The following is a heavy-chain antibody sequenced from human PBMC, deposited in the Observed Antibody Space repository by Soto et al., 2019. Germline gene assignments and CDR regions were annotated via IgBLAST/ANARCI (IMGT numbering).Heavy chain of an antibody. CDR1: GFTFTTYS. V-gene: IGHV3-21*01. CDR2: ISSSSTYI. J-gene: IGHJ4*02. D-gene: IGHD6-13*01. Sequence: GGSLRLSCEDSGFTFTTYSLNWVRQVPGKGLEWVSSISSSSTYIYYSDSVRGRFTISRDNAKNSLYLQMNSLRAEDTAVYYCARDPGSRGNYYFDFWGQGTLVTVSS. CDR3: ARDPGSRGNYYFDF.